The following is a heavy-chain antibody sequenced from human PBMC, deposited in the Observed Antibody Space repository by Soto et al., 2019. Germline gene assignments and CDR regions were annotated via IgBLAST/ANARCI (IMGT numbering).Heavy chain of an antibody. D-gene: IGHD6-6*01. CDR1: GGTFSSYA. J-gene: IGHJ3*02. Sequence: GAAVKVSCKACGGTFSSYAISWVRQAPGQGLEWMGGIIPIFGTANYAQKFQGRVTITADESTSTAYMELSSLRSEDTAVYYCARDLSSSSLGAFDIWGQGTMVTVSS. CDR2: IIPIFGTA. V-gene: IGHV1-69*13. CDR3: ARDLSSSSLGAFDI.